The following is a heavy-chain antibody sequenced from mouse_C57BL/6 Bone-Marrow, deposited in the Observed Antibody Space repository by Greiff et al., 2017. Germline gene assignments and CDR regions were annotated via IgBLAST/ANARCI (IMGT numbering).Heavy chain of an antibody. CDR1: GFNIKDDY. CDR2: IDTENGDT. D-gene: IGHD1-1*01. V-gene: IGHV14-4*01. CDR3: TSITTVAYYAMDY. J-gene: IGHJ4*01. Sequence: VQLQQSGAELVRPGASVKLSCTASGFNIKDDYMHWVKQRPEQGLEWIGWIDTENGDTEYASKFQGKATITADTSANTAYLQLSSLTSEDTAVYYCTSITTVAYYAMDYWGQGTSVTVSA.